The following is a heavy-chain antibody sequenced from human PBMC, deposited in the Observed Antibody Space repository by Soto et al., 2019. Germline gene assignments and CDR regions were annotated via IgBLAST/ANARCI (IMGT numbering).Heavy chain of an antibody. Sequence: QVHLVQSGAELKKPGSSVRVSCKASGDTFNFYTINWVRQAPGLGLEWMGRTNPILSMSNSALKFQGRLSISADQSTSPAYMDRRSLSADDTAVDYCGTSYGSGSQAFDYWRQGALVTVSS. D-gene: IGHD3-10*01. V-gene: IGHV1-69*02. CDR3: GTSYGSGSQAFDY. CDR1: GDTFNFYT. J-gene: IGHJ4*02. CDR2: TNPILSMS.